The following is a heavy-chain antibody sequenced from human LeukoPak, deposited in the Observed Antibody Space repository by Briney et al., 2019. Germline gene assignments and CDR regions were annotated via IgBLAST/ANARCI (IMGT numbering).Heavy chain of an antibody. V-gene: IGHV3-43*02. CDR2: TSGDGGST. D-gene: IGHD5-12*01. Sequence: GGSLRLSCAASGFTFDDYAMHWVRQAPGRGLEWVSLTSGDGGSTYYADSVKGRFTISRDNSKNSLYLQMNSLRTEDTTLYYCAKDIWGGYSGYDSYYFDYWGQGTPVTVSS. CDR1: GFTFDDYA. CDR3: AKDIWGGYSGYDSYYFDY. J-gene: IGHJ4*02.